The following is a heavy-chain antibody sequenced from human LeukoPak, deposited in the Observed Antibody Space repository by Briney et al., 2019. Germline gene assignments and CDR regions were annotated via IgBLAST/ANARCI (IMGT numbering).Heavy chain of an antibody. Sequence: GGSLRLSCAASGFTFSDYWIRWDRQAPGKRLVWVSRINTDGSITNYADSVKGRFSISRDNAKNTLYLQMSSLRAEDTAVYYCARDRGPRTGFMVREAYDYWGQGTLVTVSS. CDR3: ARDRGPRTGFMVREAYDY. D-gene: IGHD3-10*01. CDR2: INTDGSIT. CDR1: GFTFSDYW. J-gene: IGHJ4*02. V-gene: IGHV3-74*01.